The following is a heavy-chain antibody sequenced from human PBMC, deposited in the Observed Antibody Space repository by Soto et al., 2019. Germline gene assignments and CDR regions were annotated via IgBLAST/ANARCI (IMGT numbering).Heavy chain of an antibody. J-gene: IGHJ4*02. V-gene: IGHV4-61*01. D-gene: IGHD6-19*01. Sequence: QVQLQESGPGLVKPSETLSLTCTVSGGSVSSGSYYWSWIRQPPGKGLEWIGDIYYSGSTNYNPPLKSRVTISVDTSKNQFSLKLSSVTAADTAVYYCARDGEAVAGYFDYWGQGTLVTVSS. CDR3: ARDGEAVAGYFDY. CDR1: GGSVSSGSYY. CDR2: IYYSGST.